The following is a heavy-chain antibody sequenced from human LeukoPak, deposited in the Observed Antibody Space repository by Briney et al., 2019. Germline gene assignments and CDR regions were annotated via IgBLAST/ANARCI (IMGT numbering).Heavy chain of an antibody. V-gene: IGHV3-23*01. CDR3: ANFERTVAGPYNWFDP. J-gene: IGHJ5*02. Sequence: GGSLRLSCAASGFTFSSYAMSWVRQAPGKGLEWVSAISDSGDNTYYADSVKGRFTISRDNSKNTLYLQMNSLRAEDTAVYYCANFERTVAGPYNWFDPWGQGTLVAVSS. CDR1: GFTFSSYA. D-gene: IGHD6-19*01. CDR2: ISDSGDNT.